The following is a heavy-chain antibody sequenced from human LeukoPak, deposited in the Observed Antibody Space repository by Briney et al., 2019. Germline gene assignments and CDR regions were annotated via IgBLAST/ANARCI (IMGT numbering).Heavy chain of an antibody. J-gene: IGHJ4*02. D-gene: IGHD2-2*01. CDR1: GGSFSGYC. CDR3: ARGGRSSTSCYVFDY. V-gene: IGHV4-34*01. CDR2: INHSGST. Sequence: SETLSLTCAVYGGSFSGYCWSWIHQPPGKGLEWIGEINHSGSTNYNPSLKSRVTISVDTSKNQFSLKLSSVTAADTAVYYCARGGRSSTSCYVFDYWGQGTLVTVSS.